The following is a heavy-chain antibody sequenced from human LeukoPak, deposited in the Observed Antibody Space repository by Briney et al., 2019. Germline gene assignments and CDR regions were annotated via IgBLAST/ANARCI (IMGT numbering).Heavy chain of an antibody. CDR2: IYHSGST. V-gene: IGHV4-38-2*01. Sequence: PSETLSLTCAVAGYSISSGYYWGWIWQPPVKGLEWIGSIYHSGSTYYNPSLKSRVTISVDTSKNQFSLKLSSVTAADTAMYYCARHRYSGTRGYFDYWGQGALVPVSS. CDR3: ARHRYSGTRGYFDY. J-gene: IGHJ4*02. D-gene: IGHD1-26*01. CDR1: GYSISSGYY.